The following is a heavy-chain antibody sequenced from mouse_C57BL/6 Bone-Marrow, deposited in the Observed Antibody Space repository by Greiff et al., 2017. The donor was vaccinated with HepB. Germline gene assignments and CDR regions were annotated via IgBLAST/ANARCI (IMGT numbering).Heavy chain of an antibody. Sequence: QVQLQQSGAELVRPGTSVKVSCKASGYAFTNYLIEWVKQRPGQGLEWIGVINPGSGGTNYNEKFKGKATLTADKSSSTAYMQLSSLPSEDSAVYFCARCPFYYAMDYWGQGTSVTVSS. CDR3: ARCPFYYAMDY. CDR1: GYAFTNYL. V-gene: IGHV1-54*01. J-gene: IGHJ4*01. CDR2: INPGSGGT.